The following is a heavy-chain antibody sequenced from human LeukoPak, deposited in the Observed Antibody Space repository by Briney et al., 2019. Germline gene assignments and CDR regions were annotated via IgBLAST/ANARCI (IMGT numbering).Heavy chain of an antibody. CDR1: GFTFSTFW. CDR3: GKYVQTSVGANDY. V-gene: IGHV3-7*03. CDR2: IKVDGSEK. Sequence: PGGSLRLSCAASGFTFSTFWMSWVRQAPGKGLEWVANIKVDGSEKYYVDSMKGRFTVSRDNAKNSLYLQMDSLRAEDTAVYYCGKYVQTSVGANDYWGQGTLVTVSS. J-gene: IGHJ4*02. D-gene: IGHD1-26*01.